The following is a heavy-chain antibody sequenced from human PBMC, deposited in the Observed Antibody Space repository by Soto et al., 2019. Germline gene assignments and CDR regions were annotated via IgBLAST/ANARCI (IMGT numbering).Heavy chain of an antibody. V-gene: IGHV3-23*01. CDR1: GFTFSSNA. Sequence: GGSLSLSCAASGFTFSSNAMSWVRPAPGKGLEWVSHISGSGGVTYYADSVKGRFTTSRYNSKNTLNLQMNRLRVEDTAVYYCAREGVYSDYGDAFDIWGQGTMVTVSS. D-gene: IGHD5-12*01. CDR3: AREGVYSDYGDAFDI. CDR2: ISGSGGVT. J-gene: IGHJ3*02.